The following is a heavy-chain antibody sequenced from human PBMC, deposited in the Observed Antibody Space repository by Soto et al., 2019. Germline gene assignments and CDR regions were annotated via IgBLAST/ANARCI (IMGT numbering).Heavy chain of an antibody. CDR2: ISYDGSNK. J-gene: IGHJ4*02. CDR1: GFTFSSYA. CDR3: ARDNGFSGLEPQAY. Sequence: GESLKISCAASGFTFSSYAMHWVRQAPGKGLEWVAVISYDGSNKYYADSVKGRFTISRDNSKNTLYLQMNSLSAEDTAVYYCARDNGFSGLEPQAYWGQGTLVTVSS. V-gene: IGHV3-30-3*01. D-gene: IGHD1-1*01.